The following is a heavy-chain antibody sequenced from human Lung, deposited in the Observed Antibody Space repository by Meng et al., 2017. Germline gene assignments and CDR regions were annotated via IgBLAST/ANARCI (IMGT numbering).Heavy chain of an antibody. CDR2: IKSNTDGGTA. V-gene: IGHV3-15*01. CDR1: GVYFNNAW. D-gene: IGHD1-26*01. Sequence: VQLCASGGDLVNPAGALRLSCGASGVYFNNAWMSWVRQAPGKGLEWVGRIKSNTDGGTAEYAAPVTGRFTISRADSQSTLYLQMSGLRIADTGVYYCTWDDKAVSDYWGQGTLVTVSS. CDR3: TWDDKAVSDY. J-gene: IGHJ4*02.